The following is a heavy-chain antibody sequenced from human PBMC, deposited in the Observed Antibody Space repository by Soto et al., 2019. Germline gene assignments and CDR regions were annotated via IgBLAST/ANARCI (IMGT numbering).Heavy chain of an antibody. CDR1: GFTFSSYA. V-gene: IGHV3-30-3*01. J-gene: IGHJ6*02. CDR2: ISYDGSNK. Sequence: QVQLVESGGGVVQPGRSLRLSCAASGFTFSSYAMHWVRQAPGKGLEWVAVISYDGSNKYYADSVKGRFTISRDNSKNTLYQQMNSLRAEDTAVYYCAREPWIAAAGSYYYYYGMDVWGQGTTVTVSS. CDR3: AREPWIAAAGSYYYYYGMDV. D-gene: IGHD6-13*01.